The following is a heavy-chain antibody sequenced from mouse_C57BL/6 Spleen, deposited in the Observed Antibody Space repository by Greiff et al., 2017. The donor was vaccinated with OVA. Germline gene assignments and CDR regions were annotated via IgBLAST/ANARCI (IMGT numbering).Heavy chain of an antibody. J-gene: IGHJ1*03. CDR3: ARWDYGNYLDV. D-gene: IGHD2-1*01. Sequence: VQLQQSGPELVKPGASVKISCKASGYAFSSSWMNWVKQRPGKGLEWIGRIYPGDGDTNYNGKFKGNATLTADKSSSTAYMQLSSLTSEDSAVYYCARWDYGNYLDVWGTGTTVTVSS. V-gene: IGHV1-82*01. CDR1: GYAFSSSW. CDR2: IYPGDGDT.